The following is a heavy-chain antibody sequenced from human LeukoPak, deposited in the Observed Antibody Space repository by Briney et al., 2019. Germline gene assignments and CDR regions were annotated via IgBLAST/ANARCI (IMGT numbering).Heavy chain of an antibody. CDR2: ISDSGTA. CDR3: ARGQGVTLIKVGKNWFDP. V-gene: IGHV4-34*01. D-gene: IGHD1-26*01. CDR1: IESFSGYH. Sequence: PSETLSLTCAVYIESFSGYHWNWIRQTPGKGLEWIGEISDSGTASINPSLRRRVSLSIDTSKNQFSLDMRSMTPADTGVYYCARGQGVTLIKVGKNWFDPWSQGTPVIVSP. J-gene: IGHJ5*02.